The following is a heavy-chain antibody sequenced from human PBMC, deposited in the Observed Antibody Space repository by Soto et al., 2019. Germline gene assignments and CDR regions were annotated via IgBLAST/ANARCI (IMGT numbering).Heavy chain of an antibody. CDR2: IRTKPNSYAT. V-gene: IGHV3-73*01. D-gene: IGHD4-17*01. Sequence: EVQLVESGGGLVQPGGSLKLSCAASGFTFSGSAMHWVRQASGKGLEWVGRIRTKPNSYATAYAASVNGRFTISRDDSKNTAYLQMTSLKTEDTAVYYCTSTVTSYYMDVWGKGTTVTVSS. CDR3: TSTVTSYYMDV. CDR1: GFTFSGSA. J-gene: IGHJ6*03.